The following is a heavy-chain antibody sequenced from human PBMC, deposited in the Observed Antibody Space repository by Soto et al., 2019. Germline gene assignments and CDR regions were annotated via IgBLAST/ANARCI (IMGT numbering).Heavy chain of an antibody. Sequence: QLQLQESGPGLVKPSETLSLTCTVSGGSISSSSYYWGWIRQPPGKALEWIGRIYYSGSTYYNPSLTSRVTISVDTSKTQFSLKLSSVTASDTSVYSCASPYGDYLHFWFDPWGQGTLVTVSS. CDR1: GGSISSSSYY. CDR3: ASPYGDYLHFWFDP. D-gene: IGHD4-17*01. V-gene: IGHV4-39*01. J-gene: IGHJ5*02. CDR2: IYYSGST.